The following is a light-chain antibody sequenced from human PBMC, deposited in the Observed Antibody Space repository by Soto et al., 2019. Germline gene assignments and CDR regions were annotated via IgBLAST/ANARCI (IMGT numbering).Light chain of an antibody. CDR1: SSDVGGYNY. CDR3: CSYAGSYTFV. V-gene: IGLV2-11*01. CDR2: DVS. Sequence: QSLLTQPRSVSGSPGQSVTISCTGTSSDVGGYNYVSWYQQHPGKAPKLIIYDVSKRPSGVPDRFSGSKSANTASLTISGLQAEDEAHYYCCSYAGSYTFVFGSGTKVTVL. J-gene: IGLJ1*01.